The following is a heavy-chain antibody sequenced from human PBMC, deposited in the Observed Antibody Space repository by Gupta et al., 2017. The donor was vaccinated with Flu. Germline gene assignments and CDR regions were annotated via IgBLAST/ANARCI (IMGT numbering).Heavy chain of an antibody. CDR2: ISWNSGNI. Sequence: EVQLVESGGGLVQPGRSLRLSCAASGFTFDDYAMHWVRQAPGKGLEWVSGISWNSGNIGYADSVKGRFTISRDNAKNSLYLQINSLRAEDTALYYCAKDKSSTVTTSIFDYWGQGTLVTVSS. CDR3: AKDKSSTVTTSIFDY. V-gene: IGHV3-9*01. D-gene: IGHD4-17*01. J-gene: IGHJ4*02. CDR1: GFTFDDYA.